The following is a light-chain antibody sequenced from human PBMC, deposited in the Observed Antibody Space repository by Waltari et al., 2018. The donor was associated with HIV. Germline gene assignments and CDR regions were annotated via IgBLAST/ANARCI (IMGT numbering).Light chain of an antibody. CDR1: QNVSSY. CDR3: QQRSNWPPRYS. V-gene: IGKV3-11*01. Sequence: ENVLTQSPATMSLSTGERATISCRASQNVSSYLAWYQQKPGHAPRLLIYGASNRPTGIPSRFSGSWSGTYFTLTINRLEPEDFAVYYCQQRSNWPPRYSFGQWTTLEIK. CDR2: GAS. J-gene: IGKJ2*03.